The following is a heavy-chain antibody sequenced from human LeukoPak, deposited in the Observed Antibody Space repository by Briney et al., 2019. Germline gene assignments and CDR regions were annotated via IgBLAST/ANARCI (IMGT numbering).Heavy chain of an antibody. CDR3: ARGADGVSSNSRGWFDP. V-gene: IGHV3-23*01. Sequence: GGSLRLSCAASGFTFSSYAMSWVRQAPGKGLEWVSAISGSGGSTYYADSVKGRFTISRDNAKKSLFLQMNSLRAEDTAVYYCARGADGVSSNSRGWFDPWGQGTLVTVSS. D-gene: IGHD2-15*01. CDR1: GFTFSSYA. CDR2: ISGSGGST. J-gene: IGHJ5*02.